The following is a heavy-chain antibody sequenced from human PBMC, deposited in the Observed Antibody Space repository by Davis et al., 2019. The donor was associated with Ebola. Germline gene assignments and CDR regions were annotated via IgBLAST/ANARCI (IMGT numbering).Heavy chain of an antibody. CDR1: GFTFSSYW. D-gene: IGHD7-27*01. V-gene: IGHV3-33*08. CDR2: IWYDGSNK. Sequence: GGSLRLSCAASGFTFSSYWMSWVRQAPGKGLEWVAVIWYDGSNKYYADSVKGRFTISRDNSKNTLYLQMNSLRVEDTAVYYCAKGPELGKFDYWGQGTLVTVSS. CDR3: AKGPELGKFDY. J-gene: IGHJ4*02.